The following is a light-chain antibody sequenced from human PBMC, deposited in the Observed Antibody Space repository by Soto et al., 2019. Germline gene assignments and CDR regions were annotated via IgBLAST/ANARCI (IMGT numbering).Light chain of an antibody. Sequence: QSVLTQPASVSGSPGQSITISCTGTSSDVGGYNYVSWYQQHPGKAPKVMIYDVSNRPSGVSNRFFGSKSGNTASLTISGLQAEDEADYYCSSYTSSSTLLYVFGTGTKVTVL. CDR1: SSDVGGYNY. CDR3: SSYTSSSTLLYV. CDR2: DVS. J-gene: IGLJ1*01. V-gene: IGLV2-14*01.